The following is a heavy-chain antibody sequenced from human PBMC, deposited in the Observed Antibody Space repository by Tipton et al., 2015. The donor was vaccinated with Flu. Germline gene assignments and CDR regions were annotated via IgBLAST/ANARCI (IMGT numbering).Heavy chain of an antibody. CDR2: INHSGST. D-gene: IGHD4-11*01. CDR1: GGSFSGYY. V-gene: IGHV4-34*01. Sequence: TLSLTCAVYGGSFSGYYWSWIRQPPGKGLEWIGEINHSGSTNYNPSLKSRVTISVDTSKNQFSLKLSSVTAADTAMYYCARRDYSNYVSVPKNWFDSWGQGILVTVSS. CDR3: ARRDYSNYVSVPKNWFDS. J-gene: IGHJ5*01.